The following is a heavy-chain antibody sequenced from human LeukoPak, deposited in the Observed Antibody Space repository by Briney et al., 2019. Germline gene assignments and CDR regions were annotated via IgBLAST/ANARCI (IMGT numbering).Heavy chain of an antibody. V-gene: IGHV3-21*01. Sequence: YYADSVKGRFTISRDNAKNSLYLQMNSLRDEDTAVYYCARDSDHPSWGQGPLVTVSS. D-gene: IGHD1-14*01. CDR3: ARDSDHPS. J-gene: IGHJ5*02.